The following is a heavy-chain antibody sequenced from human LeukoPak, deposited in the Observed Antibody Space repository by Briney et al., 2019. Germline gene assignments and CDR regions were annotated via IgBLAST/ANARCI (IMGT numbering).Heavy chain of an antibody. J-gene: IGHJ6*02. Sequence: SETLSLTCAVYGGSFSGYYWSWIRQPPGKGLEWIGEINHSGGTNYNPSLKSRVTISVDTSKNQFSLKLSSVTAADTAVYYCARDVGNYGVDVWGQGTTVTVSS. CDR2: INHSGGT. V-gene: IGHV4-34*01. CDR3: ARDVGNYGVDV. CDR1: GGSFSGYY. D-gene: IGHD1-26*01.